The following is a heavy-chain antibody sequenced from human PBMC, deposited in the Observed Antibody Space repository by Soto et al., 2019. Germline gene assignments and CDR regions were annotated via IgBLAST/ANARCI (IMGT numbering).Heavy chain of an antibody. CDR3: ARVFRRGGGGWWWCAFER. V-gene: IGHV1-69*02. J-gene: IGHJ3*02. CDR2: IIPILGIP. Sequence: SVKVSCKASGGTFSSYTISWVRQAPGQGLEWMGRIIPILGIPNYAQKFQGRGTITADKSTSTPYMELSSLRSEDTAVYYCARVFRRGGGGWWWCAFERGGKGTMVTV. CDR1: GGTFSSYT. D-gene: IGHD2-21*01.